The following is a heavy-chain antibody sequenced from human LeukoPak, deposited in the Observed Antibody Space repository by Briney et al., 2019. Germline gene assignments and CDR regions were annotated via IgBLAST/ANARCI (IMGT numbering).Heavy chain of an antibody. CDR1: GFTFSSYW. D-gene: IGHD6-13*01. Sequence: GGSLRLSCAASGFTFSSYWMSWVRQAPGKGLEWVANIKQDGSEKYYVDSVKGRFTISRDNAKNSLYLQMNSLRAEDTAVYYCAGDRGRDSSSWYSTHWGQGTLVTVSS. CDR2: IKQDGSEK. CDR3: AGDRGRDSSSWYSTH. J-gene: IGHJ4*02. V-gene: IGHV3-7*01.